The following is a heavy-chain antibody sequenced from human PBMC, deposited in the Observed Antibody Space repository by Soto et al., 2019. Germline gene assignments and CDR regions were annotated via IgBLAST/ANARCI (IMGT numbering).Heavy chain of an antibody. CDR2: IYYSGST. D-gene: IGHD3-10*01. CDR1: GGSISSGGYY. J-gene: IGHJ4*02. Sequence: SETLSLTCTVSGGSISSGGYYWSWIRQHPGKGLEWIGYIYYSGSTYYNPSLKSRVTISVDTSKNQFSLKLSSVTAADTAVYYCARREDYGSGSYFDYWGQGTLVTVSS. V-gene: IGHV4-31*03. CDR3: ARREDYGSGSYFDY.